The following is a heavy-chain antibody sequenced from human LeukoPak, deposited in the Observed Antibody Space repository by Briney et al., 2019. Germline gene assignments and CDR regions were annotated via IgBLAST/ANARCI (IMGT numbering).Heavy chain of an antibody. Sequence: SETLSLTCTVSGGSISSYYWSWIRQPPGKGLEWIGYIYYSGSTNYNPSLKSRVTISVDTSKNQFSLKLSSVTAAGTAVYYCARARVEMATTIAFDIWGQGTMVTVSS. J-gene: IGHJ3*02. D-gene: IGHD5-24*01. CDR1: GGSISSYY. CDR3: ARARVEMATTIAFDI. V-gene: IGHV4-59*01. CDR2: IYYSGST.